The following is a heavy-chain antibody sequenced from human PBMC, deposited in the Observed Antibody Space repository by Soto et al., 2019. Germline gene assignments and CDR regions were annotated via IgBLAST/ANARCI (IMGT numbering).Heavy chain of an antibody. J-gene: IGHJ4*02. CDR1: GGSISSSSYY. CDR2: IYYSGST. D-gene: IGHD3-3*01. CDR3: ARHGRYDFWSGYFDY. Sequence: QLQLQESGPGLVKPSETLSLTCTVSGGSISSSSYYWGWIRQPPGKVLEWIGSIYYSGSTYYNPSLKSRVTISVDTSKNQCSLKLSSVTAADTAVYYCARHGRYDFWSGYFDYWGQGTLVTVS. V-gene: IGHV4-39*01.